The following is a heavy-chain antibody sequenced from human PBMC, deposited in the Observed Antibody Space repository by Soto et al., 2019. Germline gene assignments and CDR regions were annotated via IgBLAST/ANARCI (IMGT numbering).Heavy chain of an antibody. J-gene: IGHJ6*02. CDR1: GFTFSSYG. D-gene: IGHD6-13*01. V-gene: IGHV3-33*01. Sequence: PGGSLRLSCAASGFTFSSYGMHWVRQAPGKGLEWVAVIWYDGSNKYYADSVKGRFTISRDNSKNTLYLQMNSLRAEDTAVYYCARVIGSSSWYYYGMDVWGQGTTVTVSS. CDR3: ARVIGSSSWYYYGMDV. CDR2: IWYDGSNK.